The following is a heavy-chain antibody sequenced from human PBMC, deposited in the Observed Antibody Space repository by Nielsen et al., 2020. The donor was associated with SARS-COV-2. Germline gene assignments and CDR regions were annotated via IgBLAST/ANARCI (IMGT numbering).Heavy chain of an antibody. J-gene: IGHJ4*02. V-gene: IGHV1-46*01. CDR3: ASSYPANMRLDY. CDR1: GYTFTSYY. Sequence: ASVKVSCKASGYTFTSYYMHWVRQAPGQGLEWMGIINPSGGSTSYAQKFQGRVTMTRDTSTSTAYMELSSLRSEDTAVYYCASSYPANMRLDYWGQGTLVTVSS. D-gene: IGHD1-26*01. CDR2: INPSGGST.